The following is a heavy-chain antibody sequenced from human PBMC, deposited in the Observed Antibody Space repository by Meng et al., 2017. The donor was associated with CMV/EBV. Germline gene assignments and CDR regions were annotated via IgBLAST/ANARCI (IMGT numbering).Heavy chain of an antibody. CDR3: ARDQHHVVPAASEYYYYGMDV. J-gene: IGHJ6*02. D-gene: IGHD2-2*01. V-gene: IGHV3-48*04. CDR1: GFTFSSYS. Sequence: GESLKISCAASGFTFSSYSMNWVRQAPGKGLEWVSYISSSSSTIHYADSVKGRFTISRDNAKNRLYLQMNSLRAEDTAVYYCARDQHHVVPAASEYYYYGMDVWGQGTTVTVSS. CDR2: ISSSSSTI.